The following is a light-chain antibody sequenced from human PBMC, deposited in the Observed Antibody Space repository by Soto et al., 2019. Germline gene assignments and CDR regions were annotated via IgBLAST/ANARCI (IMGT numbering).Light chain of an antibody. CDR1: QTINNW. Sequence: DIQMTQSPSTLSASIGDRVTITCRASQTINNWLAWYQRKPGKAPKVLIYQASRLDSGVPSRFSGSGSGTEFTLTISSLQPDDFATYYCQQYDSYSLTFGGGTRVEIK. CDR2: QAS. CDR3: QQYDSYSLT. V-gene: IGKV1-5*03. J-gene: IGKJ4*01.